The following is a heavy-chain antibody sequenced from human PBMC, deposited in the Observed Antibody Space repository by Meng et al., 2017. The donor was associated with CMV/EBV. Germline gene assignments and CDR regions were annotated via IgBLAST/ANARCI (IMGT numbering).Heavy chain of an antibody. CDR1: GGSSSRYY. V-gene: IGHV4-59*01. CDR2: IYYSGST. D-gene: IGHD3-3*01. J-gene: IGHJ2*01. Sequence: LTCTVSGGSSSRYYWSWIRQPPGKGLEWIGYIYYSGSTNYNPSLKSRVTISVDTSKNQFSLKLSSVTAADTAVYYCARWRGYWYFDLWGRGTLVTVSS. CDR3: ARWRGYWYFDL.